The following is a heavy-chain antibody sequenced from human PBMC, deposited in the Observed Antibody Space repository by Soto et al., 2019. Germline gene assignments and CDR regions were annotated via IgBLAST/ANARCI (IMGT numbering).Heavy chain of an antibody. CDR3: AKVDLWSGYGFDN. V-gene: IGHV3-30*18. D-gene: IGHD3-3*01. J-gene: IGHJ4*02. CDR1: GFTFSTFG. Sequence: QVQLVESGGGVVPPGRSLRLSFAASGFTFSTFGMHWVRQAPGKGLEWVAFISYDGSNKYYADSVKVRFTISRDNSKNTLYLQMNSLSAEATAVYYCAKVDLWSGYGFDNWGKGTLVTVSS. CDR2: ISYDGSNK.